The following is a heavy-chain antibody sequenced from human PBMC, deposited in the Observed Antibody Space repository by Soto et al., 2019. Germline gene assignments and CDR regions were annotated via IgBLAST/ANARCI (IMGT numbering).Heavy chain of an antibody. CDR3: ARDRVRSGYSYGPVDYYYGMDV. CDR2: TYYRSKWYN. J-gene: IGHJ6*02. CDR1: GDSVSSKSAA. V-gene: IGHV6-1*01. D-gene: IGHD5-18*01. Sequence: SQTLSLPCALSGDSVSSKSAAWNWIRQSPSRGLEWQGRTYYRSKWYNDYAVSVKSRITINPDTSKNQFSLQLNSVTPEDTAVYYCARDRVRSGYSYGPVDYYYGMDVWGQGTTVTVSS.